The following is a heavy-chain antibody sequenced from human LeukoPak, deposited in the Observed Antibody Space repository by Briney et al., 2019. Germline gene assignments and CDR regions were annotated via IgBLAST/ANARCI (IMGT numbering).Heavy chain of an antibody. J-gene: IGHJ4*02. V-gene: IGHV5-51*01. CDR2: IYPGSSRT. CDR1: GYRFTSYW. D-gene: IGHD4-23*01. CDR3: ASFSDGKDSDFDH. Sequence: GESLKISCKTSGYRFTSYWIGWVRQMPGKGLDWIGIIYPGSSRTKYRPSFQGQVTISADKSISTAYLQWSSLKASDTAMYYCASFSDGKDSDFDHWGQGTPVSVSS.